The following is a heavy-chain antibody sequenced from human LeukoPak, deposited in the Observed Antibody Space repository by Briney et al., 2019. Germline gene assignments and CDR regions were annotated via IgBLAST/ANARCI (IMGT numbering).Heavy chain of an antibody. D-gene: IGHD5-12*01. J-gene: IGHJ4*02. CDR1: GYTFTSYG. CDR3: ARDRGYSGYDYGSATDY. V-gene: IGHV1-18*01. CDR2: ISAYNGNT. Sequence: GASVKVSCKASGYTFTSYGISWVRQAPGQGLEWMGWISAYNGNTNYAQKLQGRVTMTTDTSTSTAYMELRSLRSDDTAVYYCARDRGYSGYDYGSATDYWGQGTLVTVSS.